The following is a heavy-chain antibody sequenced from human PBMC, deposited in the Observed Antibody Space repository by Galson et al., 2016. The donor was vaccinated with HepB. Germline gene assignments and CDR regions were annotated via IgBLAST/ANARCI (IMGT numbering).Heavy chain of an antibody. J-gene: IGHJ5*02. CDR1: GFIFSNFD. V-gene: IGHV3-33*04. CDR2: MLPDTDYT. D-gene: IGHD3-16*01. CDR3: ARDLFLGGPVRDP. Sequence: SVRLSCAASGFIFSNFDFHWVRQAPGKGPEWVAVMLPDTDYTDYAESVKGRFTISRDNSKNTLYLQMNSLRAEDTAVYYCARDLFLGGPVRDPWGQGTLVIVSS.